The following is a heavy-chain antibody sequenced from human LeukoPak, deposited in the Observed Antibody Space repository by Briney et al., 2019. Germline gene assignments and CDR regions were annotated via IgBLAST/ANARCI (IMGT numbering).Heavy chain of an antibody. CDR1: GFIFSPFSDYA. J-gene: IGHJ6*03. V-gene: IGHV3-33*01. CDR2: IGYDGSNE. Sequence: GGSLRLSCEASGFIFSPFSDYAIHWVRQAPGKGLEWVAVIGYDGSNEDYADSVKGRFTISRDNSKNTLYLQMNSLRAEDTAVYYCARVRYCSSTSCYTDYYYYMDVWGKGTTVTVSS. CDR3: ARVRYCSSTSCYTDYYYYMDV. D-gene: IGHD2-2*02.